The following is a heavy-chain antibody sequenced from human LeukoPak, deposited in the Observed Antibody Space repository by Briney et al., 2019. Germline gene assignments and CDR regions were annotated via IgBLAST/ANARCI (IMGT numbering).Heavy chain of an antibody. CDR3: ARGQGSSSHFESIDY. J-gene: IGHJ4*02. CDR1: GFTFSSYS. Sequence: GGSLRLSCAASGFTFSSYSMNWVRQAPGKGLEWVSYISSSSSTIYYADSVKGRFTISRDNAKNSLYLQMNSLRAEDTAVYYCARGQGSSSHFESIDYWGQGTLVTVSS. CDR2: ISSSSSTI. V-gene: IGHV3-48*04. D-gene: IGHD6-13*01.